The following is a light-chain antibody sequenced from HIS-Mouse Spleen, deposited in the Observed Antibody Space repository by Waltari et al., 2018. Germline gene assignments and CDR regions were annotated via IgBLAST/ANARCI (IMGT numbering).Light chain of an antibody. CDR1: SSDVGRYNL. CDR2: EGS. V-gene: IGLV2-23*01. J-gene: IGLJ3*02. CDR3: CSYAGSSTWV. Sequence: QSARTQPASVSGSPGQSITISCTGTSSDVGRYNLVWWYQQHPGKAPKLMIYEGSKRPSGVSNRFSGSKSGNTASLTISGLQAEDEADYYCCSYAGSSTWVFGGGTKLTVL.